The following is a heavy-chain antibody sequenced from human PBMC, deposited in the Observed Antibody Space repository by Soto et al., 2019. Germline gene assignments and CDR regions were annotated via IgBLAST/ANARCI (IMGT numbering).Heavy chain of an antibody. CDR3: ARDGSNDAFDI. CDR2: IWYDGSNK. J-gene: IGHJ3*02. Sequence: QVQLVESGGGVVQPGRSLRLSCAASGFTFSSYGMHWVRQAPGKGLEWVAVIWYDGSNKYYADSVKGRFTISRDNSKNTLYLQMNSLRAEDTAVYYCARDGSNDAFDIWGQGTMVTLSS. V-gene: IGHV3-33*01. CDR1: GFTFSSYG.